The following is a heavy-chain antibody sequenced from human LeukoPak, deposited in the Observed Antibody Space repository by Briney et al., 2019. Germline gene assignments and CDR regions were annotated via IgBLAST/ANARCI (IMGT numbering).Heavy chain of an antibody. CDR3: ARGEYYYGSSSGGDAFDI. CDR2: ISGRGDHT. Sequence: EGSLRLSCAASGFTFSYYAMTWVRQAPGKGLEWVSGISGRGDHTYYADSVKGRFTISRDNSKNTLYLQMNSLRAGDTAVYYCARGEYYYGSSSGGDAFDIWGQGTMVTVSS. J-gene: IGHJ3*02. D-gene: IGHD3-10*01. CDR1: GFTFSYYA. V-gene: IGHV3-23*01.